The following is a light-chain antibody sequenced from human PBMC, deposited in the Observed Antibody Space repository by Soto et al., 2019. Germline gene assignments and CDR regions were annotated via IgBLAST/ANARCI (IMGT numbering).Light chain of an antibody. CDR3: TSYTSGPPLGV. Sequence: QSALTQPASVSGSPGQSITISCTGTSSDVGGYNYVSWYQQHPGKAPKLMIYDVSNRPSGVSNRFSGSKSGNTASLTISGPQGEEGVDNYSTSYTSGPPLGVFGGGPSLPVL. CDR2: DVS. CDR1: SSDVGGYNY. V-gene: IGLV2-14*01. J-gene: IGLJ2*01.